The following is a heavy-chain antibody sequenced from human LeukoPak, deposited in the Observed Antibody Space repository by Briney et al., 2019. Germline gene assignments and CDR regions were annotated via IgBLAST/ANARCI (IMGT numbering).Heavy chain of an antibody. V-gene: IGHV3-30*03. D-gene: IGHD3-10*01. J-gene: IGHJ4*02. CDR2: ISYDGSNK. Sequence: PGRSLRLSCAASGFTFSSYGMHWVRQAPGKGLEWVAVISYDGSNKYYADSVKGRFTISRDNSKNTLYLQMNSLRAEDTAVYYCALRGVRSPFDYWGQGTLVTVSS. CDR3: ALRGVRSPFDY. CDR1: GFTFSSYG.